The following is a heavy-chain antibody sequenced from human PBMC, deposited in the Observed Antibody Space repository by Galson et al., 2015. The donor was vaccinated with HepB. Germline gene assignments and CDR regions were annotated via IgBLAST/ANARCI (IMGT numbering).Heavy chain of an antibody. D-gene: IGHD3-3*01. CDR3: TRDNNYDFWSGYQFDY. CDR2: ISTSSSSK. CDR1: GFIFSTYS. J-gene: IGHJ4*02. V-gene: IGHV3-48*02. Sequence: SLRLSCAASGFIFSTYSMNWVRQAPGKGLEWVSYISTSSSSKEYAGSVKGRFTISRDNAKNSLYLQMNSLRDEDTAVYYCTRDNNYDFWSGYQFDYWGQGTLVTVSS.